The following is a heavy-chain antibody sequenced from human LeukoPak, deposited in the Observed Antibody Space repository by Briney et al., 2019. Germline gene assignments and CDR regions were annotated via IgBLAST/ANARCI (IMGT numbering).Heavy chain of an antibody. CDR3: ARDFCPDYYNSSGCASYNWFDP. V-gene: IGHV4-39*07. D-gene: IGHD3-22*01. CDR1: GASIRISNYF. J-gene: IGHJ5*02. Sequence: SETLSLTCNVSGASIRISNYFWGWIRQPPGKGLEWIGNIHYSGTTYYNPSLKSRVTISVDTSKNHFSLKLSSVTAADTAVYYCARDFCPDYYNSSGCASYNWFDPWGQGTLVTVSS. CDR2: IHYSGTT.